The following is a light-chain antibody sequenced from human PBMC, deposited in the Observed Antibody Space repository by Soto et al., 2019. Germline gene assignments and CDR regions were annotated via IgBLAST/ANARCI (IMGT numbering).Light chain of an antibody. J-gene: IGKJ4*01. CDR2: GAS. CDR3: QQYGSSSLT. V-gene: IGKV3-20*01. CDR1: RGISSN. Sequence: PGERATLSCRASRGISSNLAWYQQKPGQAPRLFMYGASTRATGIPDRFSGSGSGTDLTLTISRLEPEDFAVYYCQQYGSSSLTFGGGTKVDIK.